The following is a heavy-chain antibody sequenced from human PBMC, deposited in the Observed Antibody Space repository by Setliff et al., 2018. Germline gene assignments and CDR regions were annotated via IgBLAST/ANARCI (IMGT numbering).Heavy chain of an antibody. J-gene: IGHJ4*02. CDR1: GGSMIGGHYY. CDR3: ARGVSSVSWTPRY. Sequence: TLSLTCTVSGGSMIGGHYYWSWIRQLPGKGLEWIAYIYYSGNTYYNPSLKSRVTISVDTSKNQFSLKINSVTAADTAVYYCARGVSSVSWTPRYWGRGILVTVSS. V-gene: IGHV4-31*03. D-gene: IGHD6-19*01. CDR2: IYYSGNT.